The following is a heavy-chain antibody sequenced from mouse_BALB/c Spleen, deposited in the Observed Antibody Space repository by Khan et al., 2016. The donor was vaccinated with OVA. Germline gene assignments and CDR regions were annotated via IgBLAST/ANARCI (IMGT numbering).Heavy chain of an antibody. V-gene: IGHV1S135*01. J-gene: IGHJ3*01. D-gene: IGHD2-2*01. Sequence: VQLKESGPELMKPGASVKISCKASGYSFTSYYIHWMMQSHGKSLEWIGYIDPFSGGTTYNQKFKGQATLTVDKSSSTAYILLSNLTSEDSAVYYCARHGFVAWFTYWGHGTLVTVSA. CDR3: ARHGFVAWFTY. CDR2: IDPFSGGT. CDR1: GYSFTSYY.